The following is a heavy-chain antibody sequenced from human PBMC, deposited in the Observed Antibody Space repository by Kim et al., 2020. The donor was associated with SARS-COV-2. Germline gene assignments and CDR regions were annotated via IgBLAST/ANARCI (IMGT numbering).Heavy chain of an antibody. Sequence: SVKGRLTISRNNSTSTLYLRMTRMRAEDTAVYYCARGVVFGGLFTSFDPWGQGTLVTVSS. V-gene: IGHV3-30*07. J-gene: IGHJ5*02. D-gene: IGHD3-9*01. CDR3: ARGVVFGGLFTSFDP.